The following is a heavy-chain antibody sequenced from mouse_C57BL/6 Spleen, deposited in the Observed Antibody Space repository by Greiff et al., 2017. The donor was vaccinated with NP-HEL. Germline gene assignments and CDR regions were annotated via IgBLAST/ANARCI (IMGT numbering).Heavy chain of an antibody. CDR3: ARDFITTVADYFDY. D-gene: IGHD1-1*01. J-gene: IGHJ2*01. CDR1: GFTFSSYA. V-gene: IGHV5-4*01. Sequence: EVQLQESGGGLVKPGGSLKLSCAASGFTFSSYAMSWVRQTPEKRLEWVATISDGGSYTYYPDNVKGRFTISRDNAKNNLYLQMSHLKSEDTAMYYCARDFITTVADYFDYWGQGTTLTVSS. CDR2: ISDGGSYT.